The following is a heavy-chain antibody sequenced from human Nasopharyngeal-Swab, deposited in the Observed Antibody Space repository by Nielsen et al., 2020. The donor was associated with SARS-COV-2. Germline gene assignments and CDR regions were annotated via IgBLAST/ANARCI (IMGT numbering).Heavy chain of an antibody. D-gene: IGHD6-13*01. CDR2: INSDGSST. J-gene: IGHJ4*02. V-gene: IGHV3-74*01. CDR1: GFTFSSYW. Sequence: GESLKISCAASGFTFSSYWMHWVRQAPGKGLVWVSRINSDGSSTSYADSVKGRFTISRDNAKNSLYLQMNSLRAEDTAVYYCARLDSSSWKFGYWGQGTLVTVSS. CDR3: ARLDSSSWKFGY.